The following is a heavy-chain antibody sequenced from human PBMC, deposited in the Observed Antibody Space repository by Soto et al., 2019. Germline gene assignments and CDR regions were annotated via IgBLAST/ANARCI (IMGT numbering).Heavy chain of an antibody. CDR2: IIPIFGTA. V-gene: IGHV1-69*12. CDR1: GGTFSSYA. CDR3: AGGSYYMPGMDV. Sequence: QVQLVQSGAEVKKPGSSVKVSCKASGGTFSSYAISWVRQAPGQGLEWMGGIIPIFGTANSAQKFQGRVTITADESTSTADMELSSMRSEDTAVYYCAGGSYYMPGMDVWGQGTTVTVSS. J-gene: IGHJ6*02. D-gene: IGHD1-26*01.